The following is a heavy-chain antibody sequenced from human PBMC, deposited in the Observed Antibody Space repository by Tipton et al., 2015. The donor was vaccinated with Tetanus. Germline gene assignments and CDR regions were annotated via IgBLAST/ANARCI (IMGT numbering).Heavy chain of an antibody. V-gene: IGHV1-18*01. D-gene: IGHD6-25*01. J-gene: IGHJ3*02. Sequence: QSGAEVKKPGASVKVSCKASGYTFTSYGISWVRQAPGQGLEWMGWISAYNGNTNYAQKLQGRVTMTTDTSTSTAYMELRSLRSDDTAVDYCARDTLLGQQRPTNAFDIWGQGTMVTVSS. CDR2: ISAYNGNT. CDR1: GYTFTSYG. CDR3: ARDTLLGQQRPTNAFDI.